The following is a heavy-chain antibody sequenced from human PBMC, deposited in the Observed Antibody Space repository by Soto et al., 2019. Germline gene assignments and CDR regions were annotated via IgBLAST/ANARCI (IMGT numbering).Heavy chain of an antibody. CDR3: ACWAGKGRDFGGPFDY. Sequence: QVQLVQSGAEVKKPGSSVKVSCKAAGYTFSSHGVSWVRRAPGQGLEWLGWISGYNGNTNYAQKLKGRVTMTTDTSTNTAYIELRSLRSADTAGYYCACWAGKGRDFGGPFDYWGQGTLVTVSS. V-gene: IGHV1-18*04. J-gene: IGHJ4*02. CDR2: ISGYNGNT. CDR1: GYTFSSHG. D-gene: IGHD4-17*01.